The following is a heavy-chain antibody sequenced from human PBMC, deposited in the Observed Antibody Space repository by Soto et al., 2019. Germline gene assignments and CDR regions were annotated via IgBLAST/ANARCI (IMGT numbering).Heavy chain of an antibody. D-gene: IGHD1-1*01. CDR3: ARQMGQATTSYYYYGMDV. CDR2: IYYSGST. CDR1: GGSISSYY. V-gene: IGHV4-59*01. Sequence: PSESLSLTCTASGGSISSYYWSWIRQPPGKGLEWIGYIYYSGSTNYNPSLKSRVTISVDTSKNQFSLKLSSVTAADTAVYYCARQMGQATTSYYYYGMDVWGQGTTVTVPS. J-gene: IGHJ6*02.